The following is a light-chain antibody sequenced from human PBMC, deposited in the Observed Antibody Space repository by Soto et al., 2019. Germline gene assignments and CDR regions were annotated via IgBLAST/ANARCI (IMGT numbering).Light chain of an antibody. CDR3: QQRGNWPPT. CDR2: DAS. J-gene: IGKJ4*01. Sequence: EIVLTQSPATLSLSPGESATLSCRASQSISSYLARYQQKPGQAPRLLVYDASNRATAIPARFSGSGSGTDFTLTISSLEPEDFAVYFCQQRGNWPPTFGGGTKVEIK. CDR1: QSISSY. V-gene: IGKV3-11*01.